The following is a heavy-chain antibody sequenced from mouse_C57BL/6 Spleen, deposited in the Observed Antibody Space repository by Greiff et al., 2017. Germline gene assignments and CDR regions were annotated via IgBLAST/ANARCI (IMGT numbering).Heavy chain of an antibody. CDR3: ARVTTVVYFDV. J-gene: IGHJ1*03. CDR1: GFNIKDYY. CDR2: IEPEDGET. Sequence: EVMLVESGAELVKPGASVKLSCTASGFNIKDYYMHWVKQRPEQGLEWIGRIEPEDGETKYAPKFQGKATITADTSSNTAYLQLSSLTSEDTAVYYCARVTTVVYFDVWGTGTTVTVSS. V-gene: IGHV14-2*01. D-gene: IGHD1-1*01.